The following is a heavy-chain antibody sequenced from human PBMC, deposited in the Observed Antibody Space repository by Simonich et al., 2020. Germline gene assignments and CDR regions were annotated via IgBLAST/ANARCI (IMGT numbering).Heavy chain of an antibody. D-gene: IGHD5-12*01. Sequence: QVQLQESGPGLVKPSETLSLTCTVSGGPISSYYWIWIRQPPGKRLEWIGYIYYSGRTNYNPSLKSRVTISVDTSKNQFSLKLSSVTAADTAVYYCARHDRWLQFYFDYWGQGTLVTVSS. CDR3: ARHDRWLQFYFDY. J-gene: IGHJ4*02. V-gene: IGHV4-59*08. CDR2: IYYSGRT. CDR1: GGPISSYY.